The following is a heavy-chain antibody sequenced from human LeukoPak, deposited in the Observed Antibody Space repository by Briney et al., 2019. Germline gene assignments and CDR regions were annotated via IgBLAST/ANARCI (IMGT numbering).Heavy chain of an antibody. CDR3: AKPGSLPEYSSSYHHPGVLRFDP. V-gene: IGHV3-73*01. D-gene: IGHD6-6*01. CDR1: GFTFSGSA. CDR2: IRSKANSYAT. Sequence: GGSLRLSCAASGFTFSGSAMHWVRQASGKGLEWVGRIRSKANSYATAYAASVKGRFTISRDDSKNTAYLQMNSLKTEDTAVYYCAKPGSLPEYSSSYHHPGVLRFDPWGQGTLVTVSS. J-gene: IGHJ5*02.